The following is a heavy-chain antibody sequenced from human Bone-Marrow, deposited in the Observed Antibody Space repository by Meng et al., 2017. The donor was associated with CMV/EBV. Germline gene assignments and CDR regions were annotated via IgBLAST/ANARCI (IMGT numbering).Heavy chain of an antibody. CDR1: GFTFSSYW. J-gene: IGHJ3*02. Sequence: GSLRLSCAASGFTFSSYWMHWVRQAPGKGLVWVSRINSDGSSTSYADSVKGRFTISRDNAKNTLYLQMNSLRAEDTAVYYCASPYYDFWSGPYAFDIWGQGTMVTVSS. CDR2: INSDGSST. D-gene: IGHD3-3*01. V-gene: IGHV3-74*01. CDR3: ASPYYDFWSGPYAFDI.